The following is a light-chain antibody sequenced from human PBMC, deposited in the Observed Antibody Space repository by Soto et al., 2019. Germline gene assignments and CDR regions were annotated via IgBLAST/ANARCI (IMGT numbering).Light chain of an antibody. J-gene: IGKJ5*01. CDR2: ATS. CDR1: QDVSTW. V-gene: IGKV1-12*01. Sequence: DSRMAPTPSSVSASVGDRVTISCWGSQDVSTWVAWYQLRPGKAPKLLMYATSTLQRGVQSRFSGSRSGTAFTLTLTSLHPEDFAPYYCQQSYSTTISLGQGTRLEIK. CDR3: QQSYSTTIS.